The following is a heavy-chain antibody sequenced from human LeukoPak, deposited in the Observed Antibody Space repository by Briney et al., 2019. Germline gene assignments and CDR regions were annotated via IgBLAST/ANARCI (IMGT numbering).Heavy chain of an antibody. D-gene: IGHD1-1*01. Sequence: ASVKVSCKVSGYTLTELSMHWVRQAPGKGLEWMGGFDPEDGETIYAQKFQGRVTMTEDTSTDTAYMELSSLRSEDTAVYYCARDLDDTYYFDYWGQGTLVTVSS. CDR3: ARDLDDTYYFDY. CDR2: FDPEDGET. V-gene: IGHV1-24*01. CDR1: GYTLTELS. J-gene: IGHJ4*02.